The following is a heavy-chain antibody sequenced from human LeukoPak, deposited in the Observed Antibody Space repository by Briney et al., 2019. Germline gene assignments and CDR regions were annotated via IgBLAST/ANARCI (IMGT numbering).Heavy chain of an antibody. CDR2: ISPHDSDT. CDR3: ARQHEGPFDF. V-gene: IGHV5-51*01. CDR1: GYSFSSYW. Sequence: GESLKISCKGSGYSFSSYWIGWVRQMPGKGLEWMGIISPHDSDTIYSPSFQAQVTISADKSINTAYLQWSSLKASDTATYYCARQHEGPFDFWGQGTLVTVSS. J-gene: IGHJ4*02.